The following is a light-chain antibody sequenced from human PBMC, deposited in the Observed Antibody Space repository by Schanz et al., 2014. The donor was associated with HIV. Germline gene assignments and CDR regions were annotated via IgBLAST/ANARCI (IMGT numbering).Light chain of an antibody. CDR1: NSNIGATSH. CDR3: QSYDGTLFAVV. V-gene: IGLV1-40*01. Sequence: QSVLTQPPSVSGAPGQGVTISCTGSNSNIGATSHVHWYQQLPGTAPKFLISTDGGRPSGVPERFSVSKSGALASLEIFGLRSEDEADYYCQSYDGTLFAVVVGGGTFLTVL. CDR2: TDG. J-gene: IGLJ2*01.